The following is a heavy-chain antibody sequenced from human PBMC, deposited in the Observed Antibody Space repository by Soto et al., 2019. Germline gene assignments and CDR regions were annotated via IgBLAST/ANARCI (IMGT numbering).Heavy chain of an antibody. Sequence: PGGSLRLSCAASGFSFSSYAMSWVRQAPGKGLEWVAVIWYHGNSMYYADSVKGRFTISRDNSKNTLYLQMNNLRAEDTAVYYCAKAGYCGGDCYYYSYGMDVWGQGTTVTVSS. CDR2: IWYHGNSM. CDR3: AKAGYCGGDCYYYSYGMDV. V-gene: IGHV3-23*03. J-gene: IGHJ6*02. D-gene: IGHD2-21*02. CDR1: GFSFSSYA.